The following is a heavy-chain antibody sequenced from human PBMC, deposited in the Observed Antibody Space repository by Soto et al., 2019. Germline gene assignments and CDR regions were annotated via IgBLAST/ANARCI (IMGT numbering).Heavy chain of an antibody. CDR2: ISGYNGNT. Sequence: QVQLVQSGAEVKKPGASVKVSCKASGYTFTNYGISWVRQAPGQGPEWMGWISGYNGNTKYAQTLQGRVTMTTDTSTSTVYMELSSLRSDDTAVYYCARGGSSWSAEYYQHWGQGTLVIVSS. CDR3: ARGGSSWSAEYYQH. D-gene: IGHD6-13*01. J-gene: IGHJ1*01. CDR1: GYTFTNYG. V-gene: IGHV1-18*01.